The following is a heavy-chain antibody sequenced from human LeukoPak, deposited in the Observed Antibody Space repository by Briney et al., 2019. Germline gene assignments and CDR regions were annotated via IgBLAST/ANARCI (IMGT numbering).Heavy chain of an antibody. D-gene: IGHD2-15*01. Sequence: GGSLRLSCAASGFTFSSYAMHWVRQAPGKGLEWVAVISYDGSKKYYADTVKGRVTISRDNSKNTLYLQMNSLRAEDTAVYYCARDFSPEYCSGGSCYSGRSYYYGLDVWGQGTTVTVSS. J-gene: IGHJ6*02. V-gene: IGHV3-30*04. CDR3: ARDFSPEYCSGGSCYSGRSYYYGLDV. CDR1: GFTFSSYA. CDR2: ISYDGSKK.